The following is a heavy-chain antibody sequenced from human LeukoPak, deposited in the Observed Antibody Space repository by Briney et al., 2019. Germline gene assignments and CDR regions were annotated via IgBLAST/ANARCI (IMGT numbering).Heavy chain of an antibody. V-gene: IGHV3-30*03. CDR3: ATAAAGRENALDYYYYGMDV. J-gene: IGHJ6*02. D-gene: IGHD6-13*01. CDR2: ISYDGSNK. Sequence: PGGSLRLSCAASGFTFSSYEMNWVRRAPGKGLEWVAVISYDGSNKYYADSVKGRFTISRDNSKNTLYLQMNSLRAEDTAVYYCATAAAGRENALDYYYYGMDVWGQGTTVTVSS. CDR1: GFTFSSYE.